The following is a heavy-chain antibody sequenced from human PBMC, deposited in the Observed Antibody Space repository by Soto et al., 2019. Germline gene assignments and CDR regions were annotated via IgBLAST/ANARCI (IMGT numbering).Heavy chain of an antibody. CDR3: ARDRRDGILGATGPQD. V-gene: IGHV1-69*01. CDR2: IIPIFGTA. Sequence: QVQLVQSGAEVKKPGSSVKVSCKASGGTFSSYAISWVRQAPGQGLEWMGGIIPIFGTANYAQKFQGRVTITPDESTSTAYLELSSQRPEDTAVHYCARDRRDGILGATGPQDWGQGTLVTVSS. J-gene: IGHJ4*02. CDR1: GGTFSSYA. D-gene: IGHD1-26*01.